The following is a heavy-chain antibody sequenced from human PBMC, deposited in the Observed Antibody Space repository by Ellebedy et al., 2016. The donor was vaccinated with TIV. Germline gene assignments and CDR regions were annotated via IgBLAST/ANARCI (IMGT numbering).Heavy chain of an antibody. CDR3: ARDPVGVGPAFDI. J-gene: IGHJ3*02. V-gene: IGHV3-23*01. CDR2: ISGSNT. D-gene: IGHD4-23*01. Sequence: PGGSLRLSCAASGFTFSNYAMCWVRQAPGKGLELVSPISGSNTYYADSVRGRLTISRDNSRNTLYLQVNSLRAEDTAVYYCARDPVGVGPAFDIWGQGTMVTV. CDR1: GFTFSNYA.